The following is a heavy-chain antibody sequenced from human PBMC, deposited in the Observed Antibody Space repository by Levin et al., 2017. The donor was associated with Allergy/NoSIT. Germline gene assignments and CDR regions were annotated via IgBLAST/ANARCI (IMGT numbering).Heavy chain of an antibody. CDR2: IIPIFGTA. D-gene: IGHD5-18*01. CDR3: ARYGDTAMVSRYSSSWDENNPADYYYYYMDV. V-gene: IGHV1-69*13. CDR1: GGTFSSYA. J-gene: IGHJ6*03. Sequence: ASVKVSCKASGGTFSSYAISWVRQAPGQGLEWMGGIIPIFGTANYAQKFQGRVTITADESTSTAYMELSSLRSEDTAVYYCARYGDTAMVSRYSSSWDENNPADYYYYYMDVWGKGTTVTVSS.